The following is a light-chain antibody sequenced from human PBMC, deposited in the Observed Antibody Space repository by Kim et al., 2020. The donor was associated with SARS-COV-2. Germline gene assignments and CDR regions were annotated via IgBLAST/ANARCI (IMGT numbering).Light chain of an antibody. Sequence: ASVGDRVTITCRSSQSISSYLNWYQQKPGKAPKLLIYAASSLQSGVPSRFSGSGSGTDFTLTISSLQPEDFATYYCQQSYSTPWTFGQGTKVDIK. CDR2: AAS. J-gene: IGKJ1*01. CDR1: QSISSY. CDR3: QQSYSTPWT. V-gene: IGKV1-39*01.